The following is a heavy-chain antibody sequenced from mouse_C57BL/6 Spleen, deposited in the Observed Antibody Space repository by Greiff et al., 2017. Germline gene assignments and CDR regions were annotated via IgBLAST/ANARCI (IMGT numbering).Heavy chain of an antibody. J-gene: IGHJ3*01. CDR3: ARSIYYDYDVPFAY. D-gene: IGHD2-4*01. CDR1: GYTFTSYW. CDR2: INPSSGYT. Sequence: VQLQQSGAELAKPGASVKLSCKASGYTFTSYWMHWVKQRPGQGLEWIGYINPSSGYTKYNQKFKDKATLTAEKSSSTAYMQLSSLTYEDSAVYYCARSIYYDYDVPFAYWGQGTLVTVSA. V-gene: IGHV1-7*01.